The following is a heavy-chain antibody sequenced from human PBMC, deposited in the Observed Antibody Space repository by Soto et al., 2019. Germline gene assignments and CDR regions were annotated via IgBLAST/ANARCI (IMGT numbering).Heavy chain of an antibody. V-gene: IGHV3-30*18. Sequence: QVQLVESGGGVVQPGRSLRLSCAASGFTFSSYGMHWVRQAPGKGLEWGAVISYDGSNKYYADSVKGRFTISRDNSKNTLYLQMNSLRAEDTAVYYCAKDLKGDGPEDELDYWGQGTLVTVSS. CDR1: GFTFSSYG. J-gene: IGHJ4*02. CDR3: AKDLKGDGPEDELDY. CDR2: ISYDGSNK.